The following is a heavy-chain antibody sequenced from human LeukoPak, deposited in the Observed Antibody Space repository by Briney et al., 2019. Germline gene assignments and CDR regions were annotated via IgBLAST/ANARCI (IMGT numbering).Heavy chain of an antibody. D-gene: IGHD3-3*01. CDR1: GESFSGYY. Sequence: SETLSLTCAVYGESFSGYYWSWIRQPPGKGLEWIGEINHSGSTNYNPSLKSRVTISVDTSKNQFSLKLSSVTAADTAVYYCARGDVTYYDFWSGPDQPNAFDIWGQGTMVTVSS. J-gene: IGHJ3*02. CDR2: INHSGST. V-gene: IGHV4-34*01. CDR3: ARGDVTYYDFWSGPDQPNAFDI.